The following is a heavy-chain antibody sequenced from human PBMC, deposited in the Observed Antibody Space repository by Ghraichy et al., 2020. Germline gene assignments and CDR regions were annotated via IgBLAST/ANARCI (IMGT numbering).Heavy chain of an antibody. CDR2: IYYSGST. D-gene: IGHD2-15*01. V-gene: IGHV4-59*01. J-gene: IGHJ4*02. CDR1: GGSISSYY. Sequence: SETLSLTCTVSGGSISSYYWSWIRQPPGKGLEWIGYIYYSGSTNYNPSLKSRVTISLDTSKNQFSLKLSSVTAADTAVYYCARARGGTTFLGVDYWGQGTLVTVSS. CDR3: ARARGGTTFLGVDY.